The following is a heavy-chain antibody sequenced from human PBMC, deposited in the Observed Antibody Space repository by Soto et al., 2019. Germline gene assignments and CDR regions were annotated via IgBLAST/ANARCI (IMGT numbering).Heavy chain of an antibody. CDR3: ARSASHTYSSSWYTEQLDY. CDR2: IYSGGST. V-gene: IGHV3-53*01. Sequence: GGSLRLSCAASGFTVSSNYMSWVRQAPGKGLEWVSVIYSGGSTYYADSVKGRFTISRDNSKNTLYLQMNSLRAEDTDVYYCARSASHTYSSSWYTEQLDYWVQGTLVTVSS. CDR1: GFTVSSNY. J-gene: IGHJ4*02. D-gene: IGHD6-13*01.